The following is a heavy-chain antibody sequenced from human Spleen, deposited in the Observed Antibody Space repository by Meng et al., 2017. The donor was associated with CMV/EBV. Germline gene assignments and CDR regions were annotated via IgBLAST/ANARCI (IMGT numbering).Heavy chain of an antibody. CDR2: IYYSGST. CDR1: GGSISSGGYY. J-gene: IGHJ5*02. CDR3: SRAGGGNYNWFDP. V-gene: IGHV4-31*03. Sequence: CTVSGGSISSGGYYWSWIRQHPGKGLEWIGYIYYSGSTYYNPSLKSRVTISVDTSKNQFSLKLSSVTVADTAVYYCSRAGGGNYNWFDPWGQGTLVTVS. D-gene: IGHD4-23*01.